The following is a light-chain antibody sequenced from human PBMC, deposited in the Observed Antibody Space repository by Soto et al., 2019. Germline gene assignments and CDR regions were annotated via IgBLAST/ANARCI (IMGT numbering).Light chain of an antibody. V-gene: IGKV1-5*03. Sequence: DIQMTKSPSTLSASVGARVAITCRASDNIVHWVAWYQQKPGKAPKLLIYKSANLADEVPSRFAGSGSGTDFTLTITRLQPDDFATYYCQPYNSFSRTFGQGTKVEV. J-gene: IGKJ1*01. CDR3: QPYNSFSRT. CDR1: DNIVHW. CDR2: KSA.